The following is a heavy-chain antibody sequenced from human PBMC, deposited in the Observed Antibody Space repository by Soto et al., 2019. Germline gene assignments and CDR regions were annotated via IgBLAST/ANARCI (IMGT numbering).Heavy chain of an antibody. V-gene: IGHV5-51*01. D-gene: IGHD6-19*01. CDR1: GYSFTSYW. J-gene: IGHJ4*02. CDR2: IYLSDSDT. Sequence: GESLKISCKGSGYSFTSYWIAWVRQMPGKGLEWMGIIYLSDSDTRYSASFQGRVTISADKSISTAYLQWSSLKASDTAMYYCARYSSGWPYYFDYWGQGTLVTVSS. CDR3: ARYSSGWPYYFDY.